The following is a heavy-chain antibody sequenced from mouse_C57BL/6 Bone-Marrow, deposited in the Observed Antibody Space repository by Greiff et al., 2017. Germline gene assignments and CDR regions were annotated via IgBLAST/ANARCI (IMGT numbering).Heavy chain of an antibody. CDR3: TRANCDYWFAY. CDR1: GFTFSSYA. Sequence: EVQRVESGEGLVKPGGSLKLSCAASGFTFSSYAMSWVRQTPEKRLEWVAYISSGGDYIYYADTVKGRFTISRDNARNTLYLQMSSLKSEDTAMYYCTRANCDYWFAYWGQGTLVTVSA. CDR2: ISSGGDYI. J-gene: IGHJ3*01. D-gene: IGHD2-4*01. V-gene: IGHV5-9-1*02.